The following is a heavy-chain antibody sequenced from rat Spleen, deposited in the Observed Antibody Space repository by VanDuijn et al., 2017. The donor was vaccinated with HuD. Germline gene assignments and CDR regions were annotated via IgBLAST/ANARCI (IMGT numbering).Heavy chain of an antibody. V-gene: IGHV5-20*01. D-gene: IGHD3-6*01. CDR1: GFTFSDYY. Sequence: EVQLAESGGGLVQPGRSLKLSCAASGFTFSDYYMAWVRQAPTKGLEWVASITNTGGSTFYPDSVKGRFTISRDNAKSTLYLQMTSLRSEDTAIYYCTKNWDYWGQGVMVTVSS. CDR2: ITNTGGST. CDR3: TKNWDY. J-gene: IGHJ2*01.